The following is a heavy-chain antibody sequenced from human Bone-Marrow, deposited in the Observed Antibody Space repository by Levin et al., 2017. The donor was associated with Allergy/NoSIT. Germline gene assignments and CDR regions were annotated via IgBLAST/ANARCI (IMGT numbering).Heavy chain of an antibody. CDR1: GFTFSSYA. J-gene: IGHJ4*02. Sequence: GASVKVSCAASGFTFSSYAMSWVRQAPGKGLEWVSAISGSGGSTYYADSVKGRFTISRDNSKNTLYLQMNSLRAEDTAVYYCAKVVNRVCFDYWGQGTLVTVSS. CDR3: AKVVNRVCFDY. CDR2: ISGSGGST. V-gene: IGHV3-23*01. D-gene: IGHD1-14*01.